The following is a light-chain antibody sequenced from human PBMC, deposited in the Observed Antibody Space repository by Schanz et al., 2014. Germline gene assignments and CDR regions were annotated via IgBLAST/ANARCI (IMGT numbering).Light chain of an antibody. V-gene: IGKV3D-11*02. J-gene: IGKJ2*01. Sequence: EIVLTQSPGTLSLSPGERATLSCRASQSVISSYLAWYQQKPGRAPRLLIYDASNRATGIPARFSGSGSGTDFTLTISSLEPEDFAVYYCQQRSNWHTFGQGTKLEIK. CDR1: QSVISSY. CDR3: QQRSNWHT. CDR2: DAS.